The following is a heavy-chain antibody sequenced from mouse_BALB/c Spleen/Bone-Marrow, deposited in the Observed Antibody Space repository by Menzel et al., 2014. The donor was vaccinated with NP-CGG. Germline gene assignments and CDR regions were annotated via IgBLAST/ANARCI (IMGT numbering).Heavy chain of an antibody. V-gene: IGHV1-7*01. CDR2: INPSTGYT. Sequence: QVQLQQSGAELAKPGASVKMSCKASGYTFTSYWMHWVKQRPGQGLEWIGYINPSTGYTEYNQKFKDKATLTADKSSSTAYMQLSSLTSEDSAVYYCARGNYEAMDYWGQGTSVTVSS. CDR3: ARGNYEAMDY. CDR1: GYTFTSYW. J-gene: IGHJ4*01. D-gene: IGHD2-1*01.